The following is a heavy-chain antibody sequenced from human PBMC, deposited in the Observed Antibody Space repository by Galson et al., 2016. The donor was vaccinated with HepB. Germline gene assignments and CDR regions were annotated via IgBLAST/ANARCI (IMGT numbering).Heavy chain of an antibody. CDR2: ISGTDNST. CDR1: GFTFHSFA. CDR3: ATYWTPDF. J-gene: IGHJ4*02. V-gene: IGHV3-23*01. Sequence: SLRLSCAASGFTFHSFAMSWVRQAPGKGLEWVSAISGTDNSTYYADSVKGRFTISRDNSKNTLYLQMSSLRADDTAVYYCATYWTPDFWGKGTLVTVSS. D-gene: IGHD1-1*01.